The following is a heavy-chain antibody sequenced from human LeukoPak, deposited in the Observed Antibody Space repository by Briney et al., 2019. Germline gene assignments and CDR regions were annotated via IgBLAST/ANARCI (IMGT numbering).Heavy chain of an antibody. J-gene: IGHJ4*02. CDR1: GGSISSYY. CDR3: ARGRYGSVDY. Sequence: SETLSLTCTVSGGSISSYYWSWIWQPPGKGLEWIGYIYYSGSTNYNPSLKSRVTISVDTSKNQFSLKLSSVTAADTAVYYCARGRYGSVDYWGQGTLVTVSS. V-gene: IGHV4-59*08. D-gene: IGHD2-15*01. CDR2: IYYSGST.